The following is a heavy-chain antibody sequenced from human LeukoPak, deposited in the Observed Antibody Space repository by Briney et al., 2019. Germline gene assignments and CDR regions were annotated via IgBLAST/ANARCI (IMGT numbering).Heavy chain of an antibody. J-gene: IGHJ4*02. CDR3: ARSRQNYFDSSGPSLNY. CDR2: IYRSGNT. V-gene: IGHV4-59*01. D-gene: IGHD3-22*01. CDR1: GGSISSYY. Sequence: SETLSLTCTVSGGSISSYYWSWSRQPPGKGLEWIGYIYRSGNTNYNPSLKSRVTISVDTSKNQFSLKLSSVTAADTAVYYCARSRQNYFDSSGPSLNYWGQGTLVTVSS.